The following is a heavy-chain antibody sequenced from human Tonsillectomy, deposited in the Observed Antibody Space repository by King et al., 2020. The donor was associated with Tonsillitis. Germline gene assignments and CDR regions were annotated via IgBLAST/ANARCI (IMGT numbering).Heavy chain of an antibody. V-gene: IGHV3-48*04. CDR2: IRNNSNTI. CDR3: ARDTSFDWYFDL. Sequence: VQLVESGGGLVQPGGSLRLSCAASVFNFNNYGMNWVRQAPGKGLEWISYIRNNSNTIYYADSVKGRFTISRDNAKNSLFLQMNSLRAEDTAIHYCARDTSFDWYFDLWGRGTLVTVSS. J-gene: IGHJ2*01. CDR1: VFNFNNYG.